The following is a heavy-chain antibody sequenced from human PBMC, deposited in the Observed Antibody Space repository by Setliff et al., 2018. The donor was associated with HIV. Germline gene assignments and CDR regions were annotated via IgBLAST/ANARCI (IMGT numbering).Heavy chain of an antibody. CDR2: INHSGST. CDR1: GGSSSGYY. V-gene: IGHV4-34*01. J-gene: IGHJ4*02. Sequence: SETLSLTCAVYGGSSSGYYWSWIRQPPGKGLEWIGEINHSGSTNYNPSLKSRVTISVDTSKNQFSLKLSSVTAADMAVYYCARGRYDILTGYYNPRFDYWGQGTLVTVSS. CDR3: ARGRYDILTGYYNPRFDY. D-gene: IGHD3-9*01.